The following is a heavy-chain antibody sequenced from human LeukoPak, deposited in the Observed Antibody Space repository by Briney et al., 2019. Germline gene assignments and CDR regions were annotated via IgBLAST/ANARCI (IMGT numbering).Heavy chain of an antibody. Sequence: PETLSLTCTVSGGSISSYYWSWIRQPPGKGLEWIGYIHYSGSNNYNPPLKSRVTISVDTSKNQFSLKLRSVTASDTAVYYCARVGEMATAYYFDYWGQGTLVTVSS. CDR1: GGSISSYY. CDR2: IHYSGSN. J-gene: IGHJ4*02. CDR3: ARVGEMATAYYFDY. D-gene: IGHD5-24*01. V-gene: IGHV4-59*01.